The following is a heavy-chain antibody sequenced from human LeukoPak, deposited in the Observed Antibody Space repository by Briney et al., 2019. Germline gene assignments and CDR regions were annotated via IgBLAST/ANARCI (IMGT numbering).Heavy chain of an antibody. Sequence: PSETLSLTCTVSGGSISSGGYYWSWIRQHPGKGLEWIGYIYYSGSTYYNPSLKSRVTISVDTSKNQFSLKLSSVTAADTAVYYCALKGRTLTDRGSRDYWGQGTLVTVSS. V-gene: IGHV4-31*03. CDR1: GGSISSGGYY. CDR2: IYYSGST. J-gene: IGHJ4*02. D-gene: IGHD1-26*01. CDR3: ALKGRTLTDRGSRDY.